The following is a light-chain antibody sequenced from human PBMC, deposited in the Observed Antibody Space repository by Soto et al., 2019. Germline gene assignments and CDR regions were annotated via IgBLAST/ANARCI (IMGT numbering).Light chain of an antibody. J-gene: IGKJ1*01. CDR1: QSVSSN. CDR2: GAS. Sequence: ELVMAHSPATLSVSPGERATLSCRASQSVSSNLAWYQQKPGQAPRLLIYGASTRATGIPARFSGSGSGTEFTLTISSLQSEDFAVYYCQQYNNWWTFGQGTKV. CDR3: QQYNNWWT. V-gene: IGKV3-15*01.